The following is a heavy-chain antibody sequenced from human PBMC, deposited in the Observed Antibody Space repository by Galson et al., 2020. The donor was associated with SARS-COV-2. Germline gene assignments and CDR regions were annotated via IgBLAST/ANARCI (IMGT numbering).Heavy chain of an antibody. D-gene: IGHD7-27*01. V-gene: IGHV3-74*01. Sequence: GGSLRLSCAASGFTFSSYWMHWARQAPGKGLVWVSRIYSEGSSTSYADSVKGRFTISGDNAKNTLYLQMNSLRAEDTAVYYCARGDMGNDYFDYWGQGTLVTVSS. CDR3: ARGDMGNDYFDY. J-gene: IGHJ4*02. CDR2: IYSEGSST. CDR1: GFTFSSYW.